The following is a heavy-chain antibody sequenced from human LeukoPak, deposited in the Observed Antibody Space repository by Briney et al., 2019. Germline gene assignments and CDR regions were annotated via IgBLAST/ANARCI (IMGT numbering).Heavy chain of an antibody. V-gene: IGHV4-59*02. CDR3: ARGGWGSFDY. CDR1: GGSVSSYY. CDR2: IHYSGST. J-gene: IGHJ4*02. Sequence: SETLSLTCTVSGGSVSSYYWIWIRQPSGKGLEWIGYIHYSGSTNYNPSLKSRVTISVDTSKNQFSLKLISVTAADTAVYYCARGGWGSFDYWGQETLVTVSS. D-gene: IGHD1-26*01.